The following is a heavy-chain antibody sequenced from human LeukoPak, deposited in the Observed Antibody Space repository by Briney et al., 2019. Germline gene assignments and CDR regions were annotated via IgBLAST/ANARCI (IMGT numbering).Heavy chain of an antibody. J-gene: IGHJ3*02. CDR1: GYTFTSYG. D-gene: IGHD3-22*01. V-gene: IGHV1-18*01. Sequence: GSSVKVSCKASGYTFTSYGISWVRQAPGQGLEWMGWISAYNGNTNYAQKLQGRVTMTTDTSTSTAYMELRSLRSDDTAVYYCARSKTYYYDSSGYYYPDDAFDIWGQGQWSPSLQ. CDR3: ARSKTYYYDSSGYYYPDDAFDI. CDR2: ISAYNGNT.